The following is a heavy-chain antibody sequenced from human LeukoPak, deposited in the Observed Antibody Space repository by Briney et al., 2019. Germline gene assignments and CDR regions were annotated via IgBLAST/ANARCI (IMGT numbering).Heavy chain of an antibody. Sequence: SETLSLTCAVSGYSISSGYYWGSLRQPPGKGLGWIGSIYHSRSTYYNPSLKGRVTISVDTSKNQFSLKLSSVTAADTAVYYCARPSTWATVTRYWYFDLWGRGTLVTVSS. CDR1: GYSISSGYY. CDR3: ARPSTWATVTRYWYFDL. V-gene: IGHV4-38-2*01. J-gene: IGHJ2*01. CDR2: IYHSRST. D-gene: IGHD4-17*01.